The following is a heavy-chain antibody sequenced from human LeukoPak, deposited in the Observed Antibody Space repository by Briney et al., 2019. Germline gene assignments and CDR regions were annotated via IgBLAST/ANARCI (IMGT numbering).Heavy chain of an antibody. Sequence: GASVKVSCKASGGTFSSYAISWVRQAPGQGLEWMGRIIPILGIANYAQKFQGRVTITADKPTSTAYMELSSLRSEDTAVYYCARDPLFGYYYGMDVWGQGTTVTVSS. CDR1: GGTFSSYA. V-gene: IGHV1-69*04. CDR3: ARDPLFGYYYGMDV. CDR2: IIPILGIA. D-gene: IGHD3-16*01. J-gene: IGHJ6*02.